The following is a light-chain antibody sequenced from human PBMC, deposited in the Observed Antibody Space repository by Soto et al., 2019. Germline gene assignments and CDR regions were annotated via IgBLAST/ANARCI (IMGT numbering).Light chain of an antibody. V-gene: IGKV3-20*01. J-gene: IGKJ1*01. CDR1: QSVTSSY. CDR3: QQYGRLTPK. CDR2: GAS. Sequence: DIVLTLTPYTLSVSTKNISTLSFMASQSVTSSYLAWWQQKPGQAHRLLIYGASSRATGIPDRFSGSGSGTDFTLTISRLEPEDFAVYFCQQYGRLTPKFCEGTKADIK.